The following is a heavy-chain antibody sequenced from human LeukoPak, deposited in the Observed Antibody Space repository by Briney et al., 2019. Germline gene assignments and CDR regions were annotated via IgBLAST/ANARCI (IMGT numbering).Heavy chain of an antibody. J-gene: IGHJ3*02. CDR1: GFTFSHYG. V-gene: IGHV3-30*18. CDR2: ISFDGSYK. Sequence: HTGRSLRLSCAASGFTFSHYGMHWVRQAPGKGLEWVAGISFDGSYKYYADSVKGRFTISRDNSKNTLYLQMNSLRAEDTAVYYCAKSVDDSSGWPAFDIWGQGTMVTVSS. CDR3: AKSVDDSSGWPAFDI. D-gene: IGHD3-22*01.